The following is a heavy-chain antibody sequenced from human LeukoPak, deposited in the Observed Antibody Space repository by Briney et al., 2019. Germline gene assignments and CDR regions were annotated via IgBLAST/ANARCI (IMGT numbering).Heavy chain of an antibody. V-gene: IGHV1-69*04. CDR1: GGTFRSYA. D-gene: IGHD3-16*02. CDR2: IIPILGIA. Sequence: SSVKVSCKASGGTFRSYAISWVRQAPGQGLEWVGSIIPILGIANYAQKFHGRVTITADKSTCTAYMELSSMRSEDTAVYFCARVSLDDHEDYFDYWGQGTLVTVSS. J-gene: IGHJ4*02. CDR3: ARVSLDDHEDYFDY.